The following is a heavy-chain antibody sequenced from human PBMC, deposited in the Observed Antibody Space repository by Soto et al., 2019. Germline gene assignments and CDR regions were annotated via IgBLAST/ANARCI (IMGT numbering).Heavy chain of an antibody. CDR3: ARREGGDSSSWYPFDY. CDR2: ISAYNGNT. CDR1: GYTFTSYG. J-gene: IGHJ4*02. D-gene: IGHD6-13*01. Sequence: ASVKVSCKASGYTFTSYGISWVRQAPGQGLEWMGWISAYNGNTNYAQKLQGRVTMTTDTSTSTAYMELRSLRSDDTAVYYCARREGGDSSSWYPFDYWGQGTLVTAPQ. V-gene: IGHV1-18*04.